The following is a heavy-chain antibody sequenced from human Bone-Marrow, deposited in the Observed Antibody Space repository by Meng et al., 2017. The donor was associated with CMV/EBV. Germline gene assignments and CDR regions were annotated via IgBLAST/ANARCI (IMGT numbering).Heavy chain of an antibody. J-gene: IGHJ3*01. CDR1: GLTFSHCS. V-gene: IGHV3-48*04. CDR2: INVYGSSM. Sequence: GESLKISCAAYGLTFSHCSMNWVRQAPGKGLEWVSYINVYGSSMYYTDSVKGRFTISRDNAKSSLCLQMSSLRVEDTAVYYCARGGLYINGPPDAYDLWGQGTMVTVSS. CDR3: ARGGLYINGPPDAYDL. D-gene: IGHD2-8*01.